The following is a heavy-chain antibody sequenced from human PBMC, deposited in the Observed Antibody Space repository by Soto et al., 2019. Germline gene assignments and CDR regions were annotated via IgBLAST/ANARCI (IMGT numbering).Heavy chain of an antibody. CDR1: GGTFSSDA. Sequence: QVQLVQSGAEVKKPGSSVKVSCKPSGGTFSSDAITWVRQAPGQGREWMGGIIPIFGTINYAQKFQGRVTITADKSTTTAYMELSSLRSEDTAIYYCARDKSADSSGYLYYFDYWGQGTLVTVSS. D-gene: IGHD3-22*01. J-gene: IGHJ4*02. V-gene: IGHV1-69*06. CDR3: ARDKSADSSGYLYYFDY. CDR2: IIPIFGTI.